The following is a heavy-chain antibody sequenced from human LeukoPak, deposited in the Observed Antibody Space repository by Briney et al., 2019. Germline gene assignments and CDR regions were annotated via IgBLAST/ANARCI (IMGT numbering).Heavy chain of an antibody. CDR1: GGSISSSSYY. J-gene: IGHJ3*02. D-gene: IGHD3-3*01. V-gene: IGHV4-39*07. CDR2: IYYSGST. CDR3: ATQRNFWRGSSDAFDI. Sequence: SETLSLTCSVSGGSISSSSYYWGRIRQAPGKGGGWNGSIYYSGSTYYNPSLKSRVTISVDTSKTQCSLKLSSVTAANTAVYYCATQRNFWRGSSDAFDIWGQGTMVTAS.